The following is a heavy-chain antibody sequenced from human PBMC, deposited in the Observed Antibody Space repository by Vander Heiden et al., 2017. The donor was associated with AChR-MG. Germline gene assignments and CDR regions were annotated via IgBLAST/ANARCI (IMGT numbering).Heavy chain of an antibody. D-gene: IGHD3-10*01. CDR2: FDHEGGET. V-gene: IGHV1-24*01. CDR1: VYTLTELS. CDR3: ATFRSLWFGDLFDP. Sequence: QVQLVQPGAELKKPGASVMVSRKASVYTLTELSMRWVRQAPGKGLEWMGGFDHEGGETIYAQKFRGRVTMTEDTNTDTAYMELSSMGSEDTAVYYCATFRSLWFGDLFDPWGQGTLVTVSS. J-gene: IGHJ5*02.